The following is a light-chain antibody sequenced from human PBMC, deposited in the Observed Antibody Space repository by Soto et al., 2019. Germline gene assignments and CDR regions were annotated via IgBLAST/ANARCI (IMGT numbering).Light chain of an antibody. V-gene: IGKV1D-12*01. CDR1: QGISTW. CDR2: ASS. J-gene: IGKJ4*01. Sequence: DIQMTQSPSSVSASVGDRVIISCRASQGISTWLAWYQQKPGKAPQLLIYASSRLQRVAPSRFSGSGSGTDFALTISSLKPEDVASYFCQQADRFPLTFGGGTKVEIK. CDR3: QQADRFPLT.